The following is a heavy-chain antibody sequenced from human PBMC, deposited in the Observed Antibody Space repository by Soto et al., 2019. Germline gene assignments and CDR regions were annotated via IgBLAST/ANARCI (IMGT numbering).Heavy chain of an antibody. CDR2: INHSGST. V-gene: IGHV4-34*01. CDR3: ASAAVRSWYQGWFDP. D-gene: IGHD6-13*01. CDR1: GGSFSGYY. Sequence: PSETLSLTCAVYGGSFSGYYWSWIRQPPGKGLEWIGEINHSGSTNYNPSLKSRVTISVDTSKNQFSLKLSSVTAADTAVYYCASAAVRSWYQGWFDPRGQGSPVTVSS. J-gene: IGHJ5*02.